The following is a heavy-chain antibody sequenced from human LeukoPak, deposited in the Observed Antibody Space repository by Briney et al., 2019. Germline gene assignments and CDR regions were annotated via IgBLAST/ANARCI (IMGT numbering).Heavy chain of an antibody. D-gene: IGHD1-26*01. J-gene: IGHJ3*02. CDR1: GXTFSSYS. Sequence: GGSLRLSCAASGXTFSSYSMNWVRQAPGKGLEWVFSISSSSSYIYYADSVKGRFTISRDNAKNSLYLQMNSLRAEDTAVYYCARDLSGSYYVAFDIWGQGTMVTVSS. CDR3: ARDLSGSYYVAFDI. CDR2: ISSSSSYI. V-gene: IGHV3-21*01.